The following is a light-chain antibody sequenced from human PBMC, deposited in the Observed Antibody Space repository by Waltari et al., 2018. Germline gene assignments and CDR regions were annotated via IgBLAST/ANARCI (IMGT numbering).Light chain of an antibody. V-gene: IGLV2-14*03. J-gene: IGLJ2*01. CDR1: SRDIGVYEY. Sequence: SALTQPDSVCGSPGQSITLPSTGFSRDIGVYEYVFWYQQHPGKAPTVIIYDVSNRPSGVSNRFSGSKSGSSASLTISGLQAEDEADYYCCSYTSSTAAIFGGGTKLTVL. CDR3: CSYTSSTAAI. CDR2: DVS.